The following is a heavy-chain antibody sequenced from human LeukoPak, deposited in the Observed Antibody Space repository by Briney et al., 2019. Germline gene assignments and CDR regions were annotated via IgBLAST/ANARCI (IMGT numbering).Heavy chain of an antibody. CDR2: IYSDNT. J-gene: IGHJ4*02. V-gene: IGHV3-53*01. D-gene: IGHD5-18*01. Sequence: PGGSLRLSCTVSGFTVSSNSMSWVRQAPGKGLEWVSFIYSDNTHYSDSVKGRFTISRDNSKNTLYLQMNSLRAEDTAVYYCASWGSYGPRFDYWGQGTLVTVSS. CDR1: GFTVSSNS. CDR3: ASWGSYGPRFDY.